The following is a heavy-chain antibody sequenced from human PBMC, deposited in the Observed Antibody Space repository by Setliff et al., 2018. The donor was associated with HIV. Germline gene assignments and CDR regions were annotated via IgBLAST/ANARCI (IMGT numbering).Heavy chain of an antibody. V-gene: IGHV1-18*01. CDR1: GYTFTKYA. CDR3: ARDLIGEETRRFDY. J-gene: IGHJ4*02. CDR2: ISAYNGNT. Sequence: ASVKVSCKASGYTFTKYAMHWVRQAPGQGLEWMGWISAYNGNTNYAQKLQGRVTMTTDTSTSTAYMELRSLRSDDTAVYYCARDLIGEETRRFDYWGQGTLVTVSS. D-gene: IGHD2-8*01.